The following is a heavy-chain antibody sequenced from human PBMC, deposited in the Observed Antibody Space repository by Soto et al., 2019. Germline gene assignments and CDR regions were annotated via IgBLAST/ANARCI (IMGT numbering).Heavy chain of an antibody. J-gene: IGHJ4*02. CDR1: GFDFNNYW. Sequence: GGSLRLSCGASGFDFNNYWMHWVRQDPGKGLVWVSRINGDGSDIKYADSVKGRFTISRDNAKNTLYLQMHSLRAEDTAVYYCAKIGVASNSDYWGQGILVTVSS. CDR3: AKIGVASNSDY. D-gene: IGHD3-10*01. V-gene: IGHV3-74*03. CDR2: INGDGSDI.